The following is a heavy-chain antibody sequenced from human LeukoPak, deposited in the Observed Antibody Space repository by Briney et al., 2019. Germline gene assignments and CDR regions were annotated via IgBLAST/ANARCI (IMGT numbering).Heavy chain of an antibody. J-gene: IGHJ6*02. CDR2: ISAGNGNT. Sequence: ASVKVSCKASGYTFTSYAMHWVRQAPGQRLEWMGWISAGNGNTKYSQKFQGRVTITRDTSASTAYMELSSLRSEDTAVYYCARTRGSGWYLEPDYYYGMDVWGQGTTVTVSS. V-gene: IGHV1-3*01. CDR1: GYTFTSYA. CDR3: ARTRGSGWYLEPDYYYGMDV. D-gene: IGHD6-19*01.